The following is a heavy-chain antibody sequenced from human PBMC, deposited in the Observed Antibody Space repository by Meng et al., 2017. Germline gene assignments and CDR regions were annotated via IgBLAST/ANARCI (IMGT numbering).Heavy chain of an antibody. Sequence: QGQLAQSGAEVKKPGSSVKVSCKASGGTFSSYAISWVRQAPGQGLEWMGGIIPIFGTANYAQKFQGRVTITADKSTSTAYMELSSLRSEDTAVYYCAVTYYYDSSGYYYNFDYWGQGTLVTVSS. D-gene: IGHD3-22*01. V-gene: IGHV1-69*06. CDR2: IIPIFGTA. CDR1: GGTFSSYA. J-gene: IGHJ4*02. CDR3: AVTYYYDSSGYYYNFDY.